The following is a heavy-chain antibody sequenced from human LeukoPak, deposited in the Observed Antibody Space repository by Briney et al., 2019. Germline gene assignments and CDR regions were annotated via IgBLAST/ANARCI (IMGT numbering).Heavy chain of an antibody. Sequence: PGGSLRLSCAASGFTFNYYAMSWVRRAPGKGLEWVSGISDNEGRTYYTDSVKGRFTISRDKTKNTVFLQMHNLRADDTAVYFCARHDSFIPYWGQGALVTVSS. CDR1: GFTFNYYA. J-gene: IGHJ4*02. V-gene: IGHV3-23*01. CDR3: ARHDSFIPY. CDR2: ISDNEGRT. D-gene: IGHD5-18*01.